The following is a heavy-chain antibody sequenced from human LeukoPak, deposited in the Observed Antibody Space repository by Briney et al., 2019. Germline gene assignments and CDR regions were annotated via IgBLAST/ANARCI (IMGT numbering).Heavy chain of an antibody. CDR3: ARGPYYYDSSGFQH. Sequence: SETLSLTCTVSGGSISSGGYYWSWIRQHPGKGLEWIGYIYYSGSTNYNPSLKSRVTISVDTSKNQFSLKLSSVTAADTAVYYCARGPYYYDSSGFQHWGQGTLVTVSS. CDR1: GGSISSGGYY. CDR2: IYYSGST. J-gene: IGHJ1*01. D-gene: IGHD3-22*01. V-gene: IGHV4-61*08.